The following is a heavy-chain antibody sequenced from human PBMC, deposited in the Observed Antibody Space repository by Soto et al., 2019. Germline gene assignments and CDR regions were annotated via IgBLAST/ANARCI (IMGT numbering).Heavy chain of an antibody. CDR3: ASITMVRGVTANDY. Sequence: SETLSLTCTVSGGSISSGGYYWSWIRQHPGKGLEWIGYIYYSGSTYYNPSLKSRVTISVDTSKNQFSLKLSSVTAADTAVYYCASITMVRGVTANDYWGQGTLVTVSS. CDR1: GGSISSGGYY. V-gene: IGHV4-31*03. J-gene: IGHJ4*02. D-gene: IGHD3-10*01. CDR2: IYYSGST.